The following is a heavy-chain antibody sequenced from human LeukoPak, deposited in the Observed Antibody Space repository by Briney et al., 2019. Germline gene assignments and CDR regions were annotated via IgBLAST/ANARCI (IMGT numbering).Heavy chain of an antibody. CDR3: ARDSNGDYIGTFDM. V-gene: IGHV3-23*01. D-gene: IGHD4-17*01. CDR1: EFTFSSYG. Sequence: PGGSLRLSCAASEFTFSSYGMSWVRQAPGKGLEWVSSISGSGGSTQYADSVQGRFAISRDNSKNTLYLQMNSLRVEDTAVYFCARDSNGDYIGTFDMWGRGTMVRVSS. CDR2: ISGSGGST. J-gene: IGHJ3*02.